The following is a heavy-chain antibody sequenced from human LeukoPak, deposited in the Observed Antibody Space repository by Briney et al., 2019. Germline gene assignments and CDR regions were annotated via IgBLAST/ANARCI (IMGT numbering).Heavy chain of an antibody. D-gene: IGHD3-10*01. CDR1: GFTFSSYA. V-gene: IGHV3-30-3*01. CDR2: ISYDGSNK. J-gene: IGHJ4*02. CDR3: ARGLYGSGTYGGFDY. Sequence: GSLRLSCAASGFTFSSYAMHWVRQAPGKGLEWVAVISYDGSNKYYADSVKGRFTISRDNSKNTLYLQMNSLRAEDTAVYYCARGLYGSGTYGGFDYWGQGTLVTVSS.